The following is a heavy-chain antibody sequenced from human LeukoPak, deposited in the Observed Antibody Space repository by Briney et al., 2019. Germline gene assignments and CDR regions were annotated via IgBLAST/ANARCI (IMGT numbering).Heavy chain of an antibody. CDR1: GFTFGDHA. J-gene: IGHJ5*02. CDR3: IRPNYDILTGLT. V-gene: IGHV3-49*03. Sequence: QSGGSLRLSCTASGFTFGDHAMSWFRQAPGKGLEWVGFIRTKANGGTPEYAASVKGRFTISRDDSKSIAYLQMNSLKTEDTAVYYCIRPNYDILTGLTWGQGTLVTVSS. CDR2: IRTKANGGTP. D-gene: IGHD3-9*01.